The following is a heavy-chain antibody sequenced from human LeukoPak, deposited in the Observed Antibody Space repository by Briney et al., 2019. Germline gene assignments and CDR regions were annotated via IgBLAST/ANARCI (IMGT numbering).Heavy chain of an antibody. D-gene: IGHD5-18*01. Sequence: GRSLRLSCAASGFTFSSYSMNWVRQAPGKGLEWVSSISSSSSYIYYADSVKGRFTISRDNAKNSLYLQMNSLRAEDTAVYYCASGVDTAMVGFDYWGQGTLVTVSS. V-gene: IGHV3-21*01. CDR2: ISSSSSYI. CDR1: GFTFSSYS. CDR3: ASGVDTAMVGFDY. J-gene: IGHJ4*02.